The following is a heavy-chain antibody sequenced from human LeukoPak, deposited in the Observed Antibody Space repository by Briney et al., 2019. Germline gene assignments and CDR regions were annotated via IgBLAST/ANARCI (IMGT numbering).Heavy chain of an antibody. CDR3: ARFGGASLTVVTPPYWYFDL. V-gene: IGHV4-59*01. CDR2: IYYSGST. D-gene: IGHD4-23*01. Sequence: SETLSLTCTVSGGSTSSYYWSWIRQPPGKGLEWIGYIYYSGSTNYNPSLKSRVTISVDTSKNQFSLKLSSVTAADTAVYYCARFGGASLTVVTPPYWYFDLWGRGTLVTVSS. J-gene: IGHJ2*01. CDR1: GGSTSSYY.